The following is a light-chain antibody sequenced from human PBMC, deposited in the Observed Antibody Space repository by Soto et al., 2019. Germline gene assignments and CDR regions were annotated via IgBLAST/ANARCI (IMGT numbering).Light chain of an antibody. CDR2: DAS. J-gene: IGKJ4*01. CDR3: QQRSNWPLT. CDR1: QSVSSL. Sequence: EIVLTQSPATLSLSPGERATLSCRASQSVSSLLAWYQQKPGQAPRLLIYDASSRATCIPPRVIGSGSWTSFTRTNSSLEPEGVAVDYGQQRSNWPLTFGGGTKVEIK. V-gene: IGKV3-11*01.